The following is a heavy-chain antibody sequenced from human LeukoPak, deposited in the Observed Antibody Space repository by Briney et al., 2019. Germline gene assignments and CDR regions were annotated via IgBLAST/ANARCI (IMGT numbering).Heavy chain of an antibody. CDR2: ISSSSSYI. Sequence: MSGGSLRLSCAASGFTFSSYSMNWVRQAPGKGLEWVSSISSSSSYIYYADSVKGRFTISRDNAKNSLYLQMNSLRAEDTAVYYCARVVVVPAARTPYFDYWGQGTLVTVSS. D-gene: IGHD2-2*01. CDR1: GFTFSSYS. V-gene: IGHV3-21*01. J-gene: IGHJ4*02. CDR3: ARVVVVPAARTPYFDY.